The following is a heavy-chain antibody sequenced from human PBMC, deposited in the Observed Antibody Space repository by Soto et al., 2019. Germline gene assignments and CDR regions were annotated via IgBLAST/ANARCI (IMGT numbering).Heavy chain of an antibody. D-gene: IGHD1-20*01. Sequence: SETLSLTCTVSGGSMNNYLWSWIRQTPGDGLEWIGYIHVTGNTYHNPSLKSPVTISMDASKTQFFLTLTSVTAADTAVYYCARGPFFARYQPFDAWGRGILVTVSS. V-gene: IGHV4-59*01. CDR1: GGSMNNYL. CDR3: ARGPFFARYQPFDA. CDR2: IHVTGNT. J-gene: IGHJ4*02.